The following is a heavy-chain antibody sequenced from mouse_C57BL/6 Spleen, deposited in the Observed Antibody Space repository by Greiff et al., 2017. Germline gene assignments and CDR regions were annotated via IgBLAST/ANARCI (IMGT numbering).Heavy chain of an antibody. CDR2: IWGDGST. V-gene: IGHV2-3*01. D-gene: IGHD2-3*01. CDR1: GFSLPSSG. Sequence: VQLQQSGPGLVAPSQSLSIPCTVSGFSLPSSGVSWVRQPPGKGLEWLGVIWGDGSTNYHSALISRLSISKDNSKSQVFLKLNSLQTDDTATYYCATYDDWYFDVWGTGTTVTVSS. CDR3: ATYDDWYFDV. J-gene: IGHJ1*03.